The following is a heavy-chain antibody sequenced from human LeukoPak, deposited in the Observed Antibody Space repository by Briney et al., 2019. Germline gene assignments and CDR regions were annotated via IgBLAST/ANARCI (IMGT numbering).Heavy chain of an antibody. CDR3: AKAWFQHYYYYGVDV. J-gene: IGHJ6*02. V-gene: IGHV3-30*18. D-gene: IGHD3-22*01. CDR1: GYTFSNYG. CDR2: ISYDGSNE. Sequence: GRSLRLSCAASGYTFSNYGMHWVRQAPGKGLEWVAVISYDGSNEYYADSVKGRFTISRDNSKSTLYLQMNSLRAEDTAVYYCAKAWFQHYYYYGVDVWGQGTTVTVSS.